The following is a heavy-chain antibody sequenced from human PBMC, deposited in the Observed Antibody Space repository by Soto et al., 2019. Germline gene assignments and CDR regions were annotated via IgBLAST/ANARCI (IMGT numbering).Heavy chain of an antibody. CDR1: GGTFSRHS. D-gene: IGHD3-10*01. J-gene: IGHJ4*02. CDR2: ITPIFDAT. CDR3: ARDLTSGRGS. V-gene: IGHV1-69*01. Sequence: QVQMVQSGAEVKKPGSSARVSCKVSGGTFSRHSISWVRQAPGQGLEWMGGITPIFDATQYAQKFQGRLTITADESTTTFHMDLSGLRPEDAAIYYCARDLTSGRGSWGQGTLVTVS.